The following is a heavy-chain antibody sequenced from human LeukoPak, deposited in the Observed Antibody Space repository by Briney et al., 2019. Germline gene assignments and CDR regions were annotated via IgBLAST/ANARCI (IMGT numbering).Heavy chain of an antibody. CDR2: IYYSGST. CDR3: ARASSRHELRYFSSPEKTYYFDY. CDR1: GGSISSYY. J-gene: IGHJ4*02. D-gene: IGHD3-9*01. Sequence: SETLSLTCTVSGGSISSYYWSWIRQPPGKGLEWIGYIYYSGSTNYNPSLKSRVTISVDPSKNQFSLKLSSVPAADTAVYYCARASSRHELRYFSSPEKTYYFDYWGQGTLVTVSS. V-gene: IGHV4-59*01.